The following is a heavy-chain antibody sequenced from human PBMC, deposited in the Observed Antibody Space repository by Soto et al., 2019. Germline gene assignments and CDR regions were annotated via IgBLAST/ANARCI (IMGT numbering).Heavy chain of an antibody. CDR1: GYTFTRYG. Sequence: GASVKVSCKAPGYTFTRYGISWVRQAPGQGLEWMGWISVYNGNTNYAQKLQDRVTMTTDTSTSTAYMELRSLRSDDTAVYYCATNIVLVPAPTPSPYYGMDVWGQGTTVTVS. V-gene: IGHV1-18*01. CDR2: ISVYNGNT. J-gene: IGHJ6*02. CDR3: ATNIVLVPAPTPSPYYGMDV. D-gene: IGHD2-2*01.